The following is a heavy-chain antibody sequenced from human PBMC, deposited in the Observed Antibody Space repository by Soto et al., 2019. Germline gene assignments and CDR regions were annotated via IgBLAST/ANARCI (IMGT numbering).Heavy chain of an antibody. CDR1: GFTFSSYE. Sequence: GGSLRLSCAASGFTFSSYEMNWVRQAPGKGLEWVSYISSSGSTIYYADSEKGRFTISRDNAKNSLYLQMNSLRAEDTAVYYCARGYYDSRKWFDPWGQGTLVTVSS. CDR3: ARGYYDSRKWFDP. CDR2: ISSSGSTI. J-gene: IGHJ5*02. D-gene: IGHD3-22*01. V-gene: IGHV3-48*03.